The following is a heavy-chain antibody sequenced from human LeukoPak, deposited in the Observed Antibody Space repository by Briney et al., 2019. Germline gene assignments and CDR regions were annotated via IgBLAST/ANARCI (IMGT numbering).Heavy chain of an antibody. CDR3: ATGRIQLWYAY. CDR2: IYSAGSA. Sequence: PGGSLRLSRAASGFTLRSNYMSWVPQAPGKGREGVSLIYSAGSAFYADSMKGRFTISRDNSRNTLYLQMNSLRAEDTAVYYCATGRIQLWYAYWGHGTLVTVSS. CDR1: GFTLRSNY. V-gene: IGHV3-53*01. J-gene: IGHJ4*01. D-gene: IGHD5-18*01.